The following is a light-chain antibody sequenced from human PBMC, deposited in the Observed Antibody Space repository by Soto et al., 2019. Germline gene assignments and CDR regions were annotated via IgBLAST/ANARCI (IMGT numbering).Light chain of an antibody. V-gene: IGKV3-15*01. CDR3: QQYNNWPRT. CDR2: GAS. J-gene: IGKJ1*01. CDR1: QSVSSN. Sequence: EMVMTQSPATLSVSPGERATLSCRASQSVSSNLAWYQQKPGQAPRLLIYGASTRATGIPARFSGSGSGTEFTPTISSLQSEDFAVYYCQQYNNWPRTFGQGTKVEIK.